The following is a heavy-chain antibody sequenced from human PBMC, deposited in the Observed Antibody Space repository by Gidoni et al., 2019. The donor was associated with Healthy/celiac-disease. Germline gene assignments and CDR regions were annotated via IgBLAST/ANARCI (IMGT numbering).Heavy chain of an antibody. Sequence: EVQLLESGGGLVQPGGSLRLSCAASGFTFSSHAMSGVRQAPGKGLEWVSAISGSGGSTYYADSVKGRFTISRDNSKNTLYLQMNSLRAEDTAVYYCAKDRPSTFGGVIVGTIFDYWGQGTLVTVSS. J-gene: IGHJ4*02. CDR2: ISGSGGST. CDR1: GFTFSSHA. D-gene: IGHD3-16*02. CDR3: AKDRPSTFGGVIVGTIFDY. V-gene: IGHV3-23*01.